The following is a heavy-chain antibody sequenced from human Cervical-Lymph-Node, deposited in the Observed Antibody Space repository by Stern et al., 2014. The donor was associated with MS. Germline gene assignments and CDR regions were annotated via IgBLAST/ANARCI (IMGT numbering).Heavy chain of an antibody. CDR2: INPSGDST. CDR3: ARLRGYNVLTGYLDY. CDR1: GYTFTNYY. Sequence: VQLVESGAEVKKPGASVKISCKASGYTFTNYYMHWVRQAPGQGLEWMGIINPSGDSTSYAQKFQGRVTMTRATSTSTVNMDLSSLTSGDTAVYYCARLRGYNVLTGYLDYWGQGTLVTVSS. J-gene: IGHJ4*02. D-gene: IGHD3-9*01. V-gene: IGHV1-46*01.